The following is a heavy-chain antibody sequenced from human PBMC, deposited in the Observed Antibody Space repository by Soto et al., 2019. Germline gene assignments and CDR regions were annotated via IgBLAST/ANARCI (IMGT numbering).Heavy chain of an antibody. J-gene: IGHJ4*02. D-gene: IGHD1-26*01. V-gene: IGHV3-74*01. Sequence: GGSLRLSCAASGFTFSTYGMNWVRQAPGKGLVWVSLINPDGSTTTYADSVKGRFTIFRDNAKNTVYLQMTSLRVEDTAVYYCARDLRGSPDYWGQGTPVTVSS. CDR3: ARDLRGSPDY. CDR2: INPDGSTT. CDR1: GFTFSTYG.